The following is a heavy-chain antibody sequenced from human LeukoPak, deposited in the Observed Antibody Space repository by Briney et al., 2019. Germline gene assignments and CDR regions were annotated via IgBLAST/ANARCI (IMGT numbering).Heavy chain of an antibody. CDR2: ISAYNGST. CDR1: GYTFTSYG. Sequence: GASVKVSCKASGYTFTSYGISWVRQAPGQGLEWMGWISAYNGSTNYAQKLQGRVTMTTDTSTSTAYMELRSLTSDDTAVYYCARLFDDGTSNTLPLGYWGQGTLVTVSS. J-gene: IGHJ4*02. CDR3: ARLFDDGTSNTLPLGY. V-gene: IGHV1-18*01. D-gene: IGHD1-14*01.